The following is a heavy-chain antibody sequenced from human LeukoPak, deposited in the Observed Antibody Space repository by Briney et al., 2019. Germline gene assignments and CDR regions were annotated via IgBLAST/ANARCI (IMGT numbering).Heavy chain of an antibody. Sequence: SETLSLTCTVSGGSISNYYWNWIRQPPGKGLEWIGYIFHSGTTKYNTSLKSRVTISLDTSKNQSSLKVTSVTTADTAVYYCARGRTGYGGTDHWGQGTLVTVSS. J-gene: IGHJ5*02. CDR2: IFHSGTT. CDR3: ARGRTGYGGTDH. D-gene: IGHD2-2*01. CDR1: GGSISNYY. V-gene: IGHV4-59*01.